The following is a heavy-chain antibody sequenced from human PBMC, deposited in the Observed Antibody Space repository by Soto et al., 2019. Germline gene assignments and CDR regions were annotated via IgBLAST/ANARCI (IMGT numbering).Heavy chain of an antibody. CDR2: FSGSGDST. CDR1: GFSVTSNY. J-gene: IGHJ4*02. V-gene: IGHV3-23*01. Sequence: PGGALRVSCAASGFSVTSNYMTWVRQAPGKGLEWVSTFSGSGDSTYYADSVKGRFTISRDNSKNTLYLQMNSLRAEDTAIYYCAKDAKRAPRPYYFDYWGQGTLVTVSS. CDR3: AKDAKRAPRPYYFDY.